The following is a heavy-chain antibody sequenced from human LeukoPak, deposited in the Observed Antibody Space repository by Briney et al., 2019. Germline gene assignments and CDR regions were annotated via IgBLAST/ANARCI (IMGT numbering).Heavy chain of an antibody. V-gene: IGHV1-18*01. CDR2: ISAYNGNT. D-gene: IGHD6-19*01. Sequence: ASVKVSCKASGYTFTSYGISWVRQAPGQGLEWMGWISAYNGNTNYAQKLQGRVTMTTDTSTSTAYMELRSLRSDDTAVYYCARDSDSSGWFNWYFDLWGRGTLVIVSS. CDR1: GYTFTSYG. CDR3: ARDSDSSGWFNWYFDL. J-gene: IGHJ2*01.